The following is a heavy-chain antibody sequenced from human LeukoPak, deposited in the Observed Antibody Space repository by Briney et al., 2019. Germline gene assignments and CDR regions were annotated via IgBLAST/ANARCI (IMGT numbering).Heavy chain of an antibody. CDR2: ITAYNGNT. J-gene: IGHJ3*02. D-gene: IGHD3-9*01. Sequence: GASVKVSCKPSGYPFITYGISWVRHAPGQGLEWLGWITAYNGNTKYAQQLQDRVTMTTDTSTSTDYMELRSLRSDDTAVYYCARGNYDILTGYYTPHAFDIWGQGTMVTVSS. CDR1: GYPFITYG. CDR3: ARGNYDILTGYYTPHAFDI. V-gene: IGHV1-18*01.